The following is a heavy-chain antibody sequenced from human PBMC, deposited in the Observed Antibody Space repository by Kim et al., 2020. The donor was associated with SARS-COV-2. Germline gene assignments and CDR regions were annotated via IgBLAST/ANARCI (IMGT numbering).Heavy chain of an antibody. D-gene: IGHD3-10*01. Sequence: ADSVKGRFTISRDNSKNTLYLQMNSLRAEDTAVYYCARDRGVRGLGWFDPWGQGTLVTVSS. CDR3: ARDRGVRGLGWFDP. J-gene: IGHJ5*02. V-gene: IGHV3-30*01.